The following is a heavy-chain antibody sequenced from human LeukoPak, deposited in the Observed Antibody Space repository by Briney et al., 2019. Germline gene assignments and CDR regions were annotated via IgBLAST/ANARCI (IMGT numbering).Heavy chain of an antibody. CDR3: ARERSGPSGSSTYFSDY. D-gene: IGHD3-10*01. CDR2: IYNSGSTM. Sequence: GGCLRLSCAASGFTFSDYYMSWIRQAPGKGREWGSYIYNSGSTMFYADSVKGRFTVSRDNAKNSLYLQINSLRAEDTAVYYCARERSGPSGSSTYFSDYWGQGTLVTVSS. CDR1: GFTFSDYY. J-gene: IGHJ4*02. V-gene: IGHV3-11*01.